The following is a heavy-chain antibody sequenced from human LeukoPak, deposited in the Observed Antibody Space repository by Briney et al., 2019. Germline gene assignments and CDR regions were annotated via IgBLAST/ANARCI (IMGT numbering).Heavy chain of an antibody. Sequence: SETLSLTCTVSGGSISSSSYYWGWIRQPPGKGLEWIGSIYYSGSTYYNPSLKSRVTISVDTSKNQFSLKLSSVTAADTAVYYCARRWDSVVTDGPFNYFDYWGQGTLVTVSS. J-gene: IGHJ4*02. CDR1: GGSISSSSYY. V-gene: IGHV4-39*01. CDR3: ARRWDSVVTDGPFNYFDY. CDR2: IYYSGST. D-gene: IGHD4-23*01.